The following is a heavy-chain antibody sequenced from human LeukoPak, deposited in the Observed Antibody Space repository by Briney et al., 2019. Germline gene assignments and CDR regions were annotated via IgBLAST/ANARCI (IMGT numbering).Heavy chain of an antibody. D-gene: IGHD2-15*01. V-gene: IGHV3-48*03. CDR1: GFTFSSYE. Sequence: GGSLRLSCAASGFTFSSYEMNWVRQAPGKGLEWVSYISSSGSTIYYADSVKGQFTISRDNAKNSLYLQMNSLRAEDTAVYYCARDLEEYCSGGSCSLFDYWGQGTLVTVSS. J-gene: IGHJ4*02. CDR3: ARDLEEYCSGGSCSLFDY. CDR2: ISSSGSTI.